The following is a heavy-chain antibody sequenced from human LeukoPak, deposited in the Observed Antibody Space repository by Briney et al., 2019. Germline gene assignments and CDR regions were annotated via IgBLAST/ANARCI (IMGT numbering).Heavy chain of an antibody. CDR3: AREPVQYSSGWHFDY. Sequence: ASVKVSCKASGYTFTGYYIHWGRQAPGQGLEWMGGINPNSGGTNYAQKFQGRVTMTRDTSISTAYMELSRLRSDDTAVYYCAREPVQYSSGWHFDYWGQGTLVTVSS. CDR1: GYTFTGYY. D-gene: IGHD6-19*01. CDR2: INPNSGGT. J-gene: IGHJ4*02. V-gene: IGHV1-2*02.